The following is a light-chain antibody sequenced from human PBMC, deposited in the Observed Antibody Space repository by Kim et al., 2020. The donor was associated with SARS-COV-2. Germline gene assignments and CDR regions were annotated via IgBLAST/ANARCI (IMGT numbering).Light chain of an antibody. J-gene: IGLJ3*02. Sequence: SYELTQPLSVSVALGQTARITCGGNNIGSKNVHWYQQKPGQAPVLVIYRDSNRPSGILERFSGSNSGNTATLTISRAQAGDEADYYCQVWDSSTAVFGGGTQLTVL. CDR1: NIGSKN. V-gene: IGLV3-9*01. CDR2: RDS. CDR3: QVWDSSTAV.